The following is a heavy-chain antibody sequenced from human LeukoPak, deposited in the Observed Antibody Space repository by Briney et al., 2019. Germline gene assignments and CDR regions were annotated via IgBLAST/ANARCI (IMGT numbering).Heavy chain of an antibody. J-gene: IGHJ5*02. CDR1: GFTFSDYY. V-gene: IGHV3-11*06. CDR3: ARDPGAAAGYNWFDP. Sequence: GGSLRLSCAASGFTFSDYYMSWIRQAPGKGLEWVSYISSSSSYTNYADSVKGRFTISRDNAKNSLYLRMNSPRAEDTAVYYCARDPGAAAGYNWFDPWGQGTLVTVSS. D-gene: IGHD6-13*01. CDR2: ISSSSSYT.